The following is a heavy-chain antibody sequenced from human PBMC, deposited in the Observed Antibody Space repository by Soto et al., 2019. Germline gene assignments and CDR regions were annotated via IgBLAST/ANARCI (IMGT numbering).Heavy chain of an antibody. Sequence: ASVKVSCKASGGTFSSYTISWVRQAPGQGLEWMGRIIPILGIANYAQKFQGRVTITADKSTSTAYMELSSLRSEDTAVYYCARGPVVSSTSCYRGGGCHYYYMDVWGKGTTVTVSS. V-gene: IGHV1-69*02. CDR3: ARGPVVSSTSCYRGGGCHYYYMDV. D-gene: IGHD2-2*01. CDR2: IIPILGIA. J-gene: IGHJ6*03. CDR1: GGTFSSYT.